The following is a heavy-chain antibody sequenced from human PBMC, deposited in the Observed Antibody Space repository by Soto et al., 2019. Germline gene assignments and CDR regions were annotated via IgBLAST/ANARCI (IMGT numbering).Heavy chain of an antibody. V-gene: IGHV3-30*03. CDR2: ISYDGSNK. Sequence: GGSLRLSCAASGFTFSSYGMHWVRQAPGKGLEWVAVISYDGSNKNYADSVKGRFTISRDNSKNTQYLQMNSLRAEDTAVYYCARPGIYDSSGYYYPYFEYWGQGALVTVSS. D-gene: IGHD3-22*01. CDR1: GFTFSSYG. J-gene: IGHJ4*02. CDR3: ARPGIYDSSGYYYPYFEY.